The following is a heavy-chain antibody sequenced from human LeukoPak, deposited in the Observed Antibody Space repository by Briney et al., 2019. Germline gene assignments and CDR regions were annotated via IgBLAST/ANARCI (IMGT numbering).Heavy chain of an antibody. CDR2: IKQDGSER. CDR1: GFTFTTFW. Sequence: PVGSLRLSCAASGFTFTTFWMSWVRQAPGKGLEGVANIKQDGSERYYVDSVKGRFTISRDNAKNSLYLQMNSLRAEDTGVYYCAGSGWQVYLDYWGQGALVTVSS. D-gene: IGHD6-19*01. CDR3: AGSGWQVYLDY. V-gene: IGHV3-7*01. J-gene: IGHJ4*02.